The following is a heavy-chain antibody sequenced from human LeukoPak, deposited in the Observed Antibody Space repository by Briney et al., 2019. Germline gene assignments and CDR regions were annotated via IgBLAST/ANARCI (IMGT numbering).Heavy chain of an antibody. CDR1: GFTFSSYS. D-gene: IGHD6-13*01. J-gene: IGHJ4*02. CDR2: ISSSSSYI. Sequence: GGSLRLSCAASGFTFSSYSMNWVRQAPGKGLKWVSSISSSSSYIYYADSVKGRFTISRDNAKNSLSLQMNSLRAEDTAVYYCARDQSLVRPFDYWGQGTLVTVSS. V-gene: IGHV3-21*01. CDR3: ARDQSLVRPFDY.